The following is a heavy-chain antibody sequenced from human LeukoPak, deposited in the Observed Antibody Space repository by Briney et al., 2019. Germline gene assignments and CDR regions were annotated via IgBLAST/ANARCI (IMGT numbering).Heavy chain of an antibody. V-gene: IGHV7-4-1*02. J-gene: IGHJ4*02. Sequence: GASVKVSCKASGYTFTSYAMNWVRQAPGQGLEWMGWINTNTGNPTYAQGFTGRFVFSLDTSVSTAYLQISSLKAEDTAVYYCARLNRNSYAPLWLYWGQGTLVTVSS. CDR1: GYTFTSYA. CDR3: ARLNRNSYAPLWLY. CDR2: INTNTGNP. D-gene: IGHD3-16*01.